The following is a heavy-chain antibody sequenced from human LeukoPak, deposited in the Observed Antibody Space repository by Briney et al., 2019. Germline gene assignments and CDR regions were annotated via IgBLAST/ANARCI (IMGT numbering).Heavy chain of an antibody. D-gene: IGHD2-2*01. Sequence: ASVKISCKASGYTFTDYYMHWVQQAPGKGLEWMGRVDPEDGETIYAEKFQGRVTITADTSTDTAYMELSSLRSGDTAVYYCAAQNCSSTSCYEDYYYMDVWGKGTTVTVSS. CDR2: VDPEDGET. V-gene: IGHV1-69-2*01. J-gene: IGHJ6*03. CDR1: GYTFTDYY. CDR3: AAQNCSSTSCYEDYYYMDV.